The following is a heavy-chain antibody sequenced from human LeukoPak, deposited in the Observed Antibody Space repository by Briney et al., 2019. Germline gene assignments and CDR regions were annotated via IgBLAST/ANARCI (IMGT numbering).Heavy chain of an antibody. D-gene: IGHD4-11*01. CDR3: ARGNTVMYLYYYYYYYMGV. V-gene: IGHV4-38-2*02. Sequence: SETLSLTCTVSGYSISSGYYWSWIRQPPGKGLEWIGEINHSGSTNYNPSLKSRVTISVDTSKNQFSLKLSSVTAADTAVYYCARGNTVMYLYYYYYYYMGVWGKGTTVTVSS. CDR2: INHSGST. CDR1: GYSISSGYY. J-gene: IGHJ6*03.